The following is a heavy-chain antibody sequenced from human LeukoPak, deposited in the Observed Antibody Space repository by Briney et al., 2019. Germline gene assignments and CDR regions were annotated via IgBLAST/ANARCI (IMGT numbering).Heavy chain of an antibody. V-gene: IGHV4-34*01. Sequence: SETLSLTCAVYGVSFSGYYWSWIRQPPGKGLEWIGEINHSGSTNYNPSLKSRVTISVDTSKNQFSLKLSSVTAADTAVYYCARENVLRYFDWLLSPSYYFDYWGQGTLVTVSS. J-gene: IGHJ4*02. CDR2: INHSGST. D-gene: IGHD3-9*01. CDR3: ARENVLRYFDWLLSPSYYFDY. CDR1: GVSFSGYY.